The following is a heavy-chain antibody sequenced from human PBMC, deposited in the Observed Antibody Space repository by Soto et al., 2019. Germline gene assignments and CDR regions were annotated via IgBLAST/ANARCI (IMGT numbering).Heavy chain of an antibody. Sequence: QVQLVQSGAEVKKPGSSVKGSCKASGDSFNNDGVNWVRQAPGQGLEWVGGIIPHFGPAKYPQKFQGRATITADTPTNTVFMELLSLTSDDTAIYYCARGALVDWHNYFALDVWGQGTSVTVSS. CDR3: ARGALVDWHNYFALDV. J-gene: IGHJ6*02. D-gene: IGHD3-9*01. CDR1: GDSFNNDG. V-gene: IGHV1-69*06. CDR2: IIPHFGPA.